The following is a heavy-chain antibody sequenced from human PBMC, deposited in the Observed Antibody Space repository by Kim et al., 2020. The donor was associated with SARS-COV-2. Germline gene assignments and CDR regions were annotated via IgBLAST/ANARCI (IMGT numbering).Heavy chain of an antibody. CDR3: ARLRRVRYSYGREFYYYYGMDV. CDR2: IYYSGST. Sequence: SETLSLTCTVSGGSISSSSYYWGWIRQPPGKGLEWIGSIYYSGSTYYNPSLKSRVTISVDTSKNQFSLKLSSVTAADTAVYYCARLRRVRYSYGREFYYYYGMDVWGQGTTVTVSS. D-gene: IGHD5-18*01. CDR1: GGSISSSSYY. V-gene: IGHV4-39*01. J-gene: IGHJ6*02.